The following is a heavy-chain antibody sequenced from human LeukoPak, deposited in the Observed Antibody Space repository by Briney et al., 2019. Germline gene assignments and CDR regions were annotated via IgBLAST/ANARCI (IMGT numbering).Heavy chain of an antibody. CDR2: IYYSGST. CDR3: ARLDDILTGIDY. D-gene: IGHD3-9*01. Sequence: PSETLSLTCTVSGGSISSYYWSWIRQPPGKGLEWIGYIYYSGSTNYNPSLKSRVTISVDTSKHQFSLKLSSVTAADTAVYYCARLDDILTGIDYWGQRALVTISS. CDR1: GGSISSYY. J-gene: IGHJ4*02. V-gene: IGHV4-59*01.